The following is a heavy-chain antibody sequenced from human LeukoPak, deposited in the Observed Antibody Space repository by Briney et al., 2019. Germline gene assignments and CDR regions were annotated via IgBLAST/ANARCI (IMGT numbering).Heavy chain of an antibody. V-gene: IGHV3-30*18. Sequence: PGGSLRLSCAASGFTFSSYGMHWVRQAPGKGLEWVAVISYDGSNKYYADSVKGRFTISRDNSKNTQYLQMNSLRAEDTAVYYCAKDFSDYSQYFQHWGQGTLVTVSS. D-gene: IGHD4-17*01. CDR1: GFTFSSYG. CDR2: ISYDGSNK. J-gene: IGHJ1*01. CDR3: AKDFSDYSQYFQH.